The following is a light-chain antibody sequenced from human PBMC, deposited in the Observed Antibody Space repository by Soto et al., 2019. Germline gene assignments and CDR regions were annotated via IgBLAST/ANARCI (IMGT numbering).Light chain of an antibody. V-gene: IGLV2-14*03. Sequence: QSVLTQPASVSGSPGQSITISCTGTSSDIGAYNFVSWYQQHPGKAPKLMLYDVNIRPSGVSNRFSGSKSGNTAFLTISGLQAEDEADYYCTSWTTSTTMIFGGGTKLTVL. J-gene: IGLJ2*01. CDR2: DVN. CDR1: SSDIGAYNF. CDR3: TSWTTSTTMI.